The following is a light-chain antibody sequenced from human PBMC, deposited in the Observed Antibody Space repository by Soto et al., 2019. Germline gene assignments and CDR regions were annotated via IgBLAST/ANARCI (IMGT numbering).Light chain of an antibody. CDR1: QSISSS. V-gene: IGKV1-39*01. CDR2: AAA. Sequence: DIQMTQSPSSLSASVGDRVTITCRASQSISSSLNWYQQKPGKAPKLLIYAAASLQSGVPSRFSGSGSGTHFTLTIRSLQPEDFATYYCQQSYSSLWTFGQGTKVVIK. CDR3: QQSYSSLWT. J-gene: IGKJ1*01.